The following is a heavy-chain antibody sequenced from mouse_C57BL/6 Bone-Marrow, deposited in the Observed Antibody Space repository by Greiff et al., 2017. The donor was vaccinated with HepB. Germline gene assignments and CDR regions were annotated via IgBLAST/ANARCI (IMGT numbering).Heavy chain of an antibody. CDR2: IYPRSGNT. CDR1: GYTFTSYG. V-gene: IGHV1-81*01. CDR3: ERGPPYYDGYYLGLFDY. D-gene: IGHD2-3*01. Sequence: QVQLKESGAELARPGASVKLSCKASGYTFTSYGISWVKQRTGQGLEWIGEIYPRSGNTYYNEKFKGKATLTADKSSSTAYMELRSLTSVDSAVYFCERGPPYYDGYYLGLFDYWGQGTTLTVSS. J-gene: IGHJ2*01.